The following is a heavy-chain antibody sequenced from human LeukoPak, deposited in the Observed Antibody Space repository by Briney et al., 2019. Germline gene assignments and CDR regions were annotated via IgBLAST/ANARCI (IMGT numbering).Heavy chain of an antibody. D-gene: IGHD3-22*01. J-gene: IGHJ4*02. Sequence: PGGSLRLSCAASGFTFSSYGMHWVRQAPGKGLEWVAVISYDGSNKYYADSVKGRFTISRDNSKNTLYLQMNSLRAEDTAVYYCAKDYYDSSGYSMIDYWGQGTLVTVSS. CDR2: ISYDGSNK. CDR3: AKDYYDSSGYSMIDY. CDR1: GFTFSSYG. V-gene: IGHV3-30*18.